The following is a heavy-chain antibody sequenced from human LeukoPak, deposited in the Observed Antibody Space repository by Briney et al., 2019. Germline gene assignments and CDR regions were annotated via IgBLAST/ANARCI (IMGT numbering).Heavy chain of an antibody. D-gene: IGHD3-16*01. CDR3: ARVWACHHYGMDV. V-gene: IGHV6-1*01. CDR1: GDSVSSNNAA. J-gene: IGHJ6*02. CDR2: TYYRSKWYN. Sequence: SQTLSLTCAIFGDSVSSNNAAWNWIRQSPSRGLEWLGRTYYRSKWYNEYAVSVQSRIIINPDTSKNQFSLQLNSVTPEDTAVYYCARVWACHHYGMDVWGQGTTVTVSS.